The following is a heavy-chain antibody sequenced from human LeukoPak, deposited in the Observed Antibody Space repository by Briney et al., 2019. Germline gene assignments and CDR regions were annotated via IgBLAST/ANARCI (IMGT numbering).Heavy chain of an antibody. J-gene: IGHJ6*02. CDR3: ARVAVTIFGVVDGMDV. CDR2: IYYSGST. D-gene: IGHD3-3*01. CDR1: GGSISSYY. Sequence: PSETLSLTCTVSGGSISSYYWSWIRQPPGKGLEWIGYIYYSGSTNYNPSLKSRVTISVDTSKNQFSLKLSSVTAADTAVYYCARVAVTIFGVVDGMDVWGQGTTVTVSS. V-gene: IGHV4-59*01.